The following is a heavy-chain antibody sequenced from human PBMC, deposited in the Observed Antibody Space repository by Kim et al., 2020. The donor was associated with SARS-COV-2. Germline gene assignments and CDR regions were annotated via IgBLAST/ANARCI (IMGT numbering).Heavy chain of an antibody. Sequence: GGSLRLSCAASGFTFSSYAMSWVRQAPGKGLEWVSAISGSGGSTYYADSVKGWFTISRDNSKNTLYLQMNSLRAEDTAVYYCAKEKYYYDSSGYWGYLDYWGQGTLVTVSS. D-gene: IGHD3-22*01. CDR3: AKEKYYYDSSGYWGYLDY. CDR1: GFTFSSYA. CDR2: ISGSGGST. J-gene: IGHJ4*02. V-gene: IGHV3-23*01.